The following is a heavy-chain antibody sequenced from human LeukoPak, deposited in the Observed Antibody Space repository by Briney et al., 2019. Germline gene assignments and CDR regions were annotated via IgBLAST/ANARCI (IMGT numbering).Heavy chain of an antibody. D-gene: IGHD5-18*01. V-gene: IGHV1-69*05. J-gene: IGHJ4*02. CDR3: ARVSSYGRYYFDY. Sequence: SVKVSCKASGGTFSSYAISWVRQAPGQGLEWMGRIIPIFGTANYAQKFQGRVTTTTDESTSTAYMELSSLRSEDTAVYYCARVSSYGRYYFDYWGQGTLVTVSS. CDR2: IIPIFGTA. CDR1: GGTFSSYA.